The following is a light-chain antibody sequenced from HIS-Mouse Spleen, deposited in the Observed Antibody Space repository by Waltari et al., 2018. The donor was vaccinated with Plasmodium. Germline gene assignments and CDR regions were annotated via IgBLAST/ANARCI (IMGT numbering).Light chain of an antibody. V-gene: IGLV3-9*01. Sequence: SYELTQPLSVSVALGQTARITCGGNNTGSKNVHWYQQKPGQAPGLVIYRDSNRPSGIPERFSGSNSGNTATLTISRAQAGDEADYYCQVWDSSTVVFGGGTKLTVL. J-gene: IGLJ2*01. CDR1: NTGSKN. CDR3: QVWDSSTVV. CDR2: RDS.